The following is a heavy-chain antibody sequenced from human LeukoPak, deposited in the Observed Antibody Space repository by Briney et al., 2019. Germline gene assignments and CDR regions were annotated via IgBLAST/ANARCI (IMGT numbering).Heavy chain of an antibody. Sequence: GGSLRLSCAASGFTFSSYSMNWVRQAPGKGPEWVAVISHDGSNKKYADSVKGRFTISRDNSEKKLYLQMNSLRAEDTAMYYCAKGEVVIRGYYYGMDVWGQGTTVIVSS. D-gene: IGHD2-15*01. CDR1: GFTFSSYS. CDR2: ISHDGSNK. J-gene: IGHJ6*02. CDR3: AKGEVVIRGYYYGMDV. V-gene: IGHV3-30*18.